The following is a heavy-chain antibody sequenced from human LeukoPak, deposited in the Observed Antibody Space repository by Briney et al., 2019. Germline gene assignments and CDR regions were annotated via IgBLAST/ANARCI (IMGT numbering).Heavy chain of an antibody. CDR2: IYYSGTT. V-gene: IGHV4-59*08. J-gene: IGHJ4*02. D-gene: IGHD2-2*01. CDR1: GSSINNYY. CDR3: ARHGCSGTSCYDY. Sequence: PSETLSLTCTVSGSSINNYYWSWIRQPPGKGLEWIGYIYYSGTTNYNPSLKSRVTISVDTSKNQFSLKLSSVTAADTAVYYCARHGCSGTSCYDYWGQGTLVTVSS.